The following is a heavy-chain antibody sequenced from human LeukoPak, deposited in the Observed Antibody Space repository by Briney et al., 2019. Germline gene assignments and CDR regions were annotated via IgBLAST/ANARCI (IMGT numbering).Heavy chain of an antibody. Sequence: GGSLRLSCAASGFTFSSYEMNWVRQAPGKGLEWVSYISSSGSTIYYADSVKGRFTISRDNAKNSLYLQMNSLRAEDTAVYYCARDGADVDTAMVNAFDIWGQGTMVTVSS. J-gene: IGHJ3*02. CDR3: ARDGADVDTAMVNAFDI. CDR1: GFTFSSYE. D-gene: IGHD5-18*01. V-gene: IGHV3-48*03. CDR2: ISSSGSTI.